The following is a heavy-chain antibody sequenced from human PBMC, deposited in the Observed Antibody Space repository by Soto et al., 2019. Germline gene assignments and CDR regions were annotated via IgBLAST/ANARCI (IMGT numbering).Heavy chain of an antibody. CDR2: IYYSGST. CDR3: ARRNTAMASFDY. D-gene: IGHD5-18*01. V-gene: IGHV4-39*01. Sequence: SETLSLTCTVSGGSISSSSYYWGWIRQPPGKGLEWIGSIYYSGSTYYDPSLKSRVTISVDTSKNQFSLKLSSVTAADTAVYYCARRNTAMASFDYWGQGTLVTVSS. J-gene: IGHJ4*02. CDR1: GGSISSSSYY.